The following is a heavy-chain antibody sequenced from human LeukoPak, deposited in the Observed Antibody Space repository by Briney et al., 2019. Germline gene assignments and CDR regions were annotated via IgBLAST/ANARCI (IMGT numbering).Heavy chain of an antibody. J-gene: IGHJ6*03. CDR1: GFTFGDYA. CDR3: HVGSCSSTSCYYYYYMDV. D-gene: IGHD2-2*01. Sequence: GGSLRLSCTASGFTFGDYAMSWVRQAPGKGLEWVGFIRSKAYGGTTEYAASVKGRFTISRDDSKSIAYLQMNSLKTEDTAVYYCHVGSCSSTSCYYYYYMDVWGKGTTVTVSS. CDR2: IRSKAYGGTT. V-gene: IGHV3-49*04.